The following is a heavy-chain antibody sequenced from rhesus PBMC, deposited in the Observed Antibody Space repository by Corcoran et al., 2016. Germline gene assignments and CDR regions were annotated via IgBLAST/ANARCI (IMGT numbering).Heavy chain of an antibody. CDR1: GYSISSGYY. V-gene: IGHV4S14*01. CDR3: ARDYRWGEYSIQYFEF. CDR2: IFGRCGSN. J-gene: IGHJ1*01. Sequence: QVQLQESGPGLVKPSETLSLTCAVSGYSISSGYYWGWIRQPPGKGLGWIGSIFGRCGSNYLNPALKSRVTLSVDTSKNQFSLKLSSVAAADTAVYYCARDYRWGEYSIQYFEFWGQGALVTVSS. D-gene: IGHD4-23*01.